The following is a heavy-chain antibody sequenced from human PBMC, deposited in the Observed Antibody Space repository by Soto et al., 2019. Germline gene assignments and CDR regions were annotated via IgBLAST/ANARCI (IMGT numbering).Heavy chain of an antibody. D-gene: IGHD4-17*01. CDR3: ARASLYGPTPYYFDY. J-gene: IGHJ4*02. Sequence: QVQLQESGPGLVKPSQTLSLTCTVSGGSISSGGYYWSWIRQHPGQGLEWIGYIYYGGSTYYNPSLKSRVTISVDTSKNQFSLKLSSVTAADTAVYYCARASLYGPTPYYFDYWGKGTLVTVSS. CDR2: IYYGGST. CDR1: GGSISSGGYY. V-gene: IGHV4-31*03.